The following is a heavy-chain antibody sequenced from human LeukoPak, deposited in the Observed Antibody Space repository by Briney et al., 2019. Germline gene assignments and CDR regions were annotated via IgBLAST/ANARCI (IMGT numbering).Heavy chain of an antibody. CDR2: INPSGGST. CDR3: ARDPTLYCSGGSCYGMDV. J-gene: IGHJ6*02. Sequence: ASVKVSCKASGYTFTSYYMHWVRQAPGQGLEWMGIINPSGGSTSYAQKFQGRVTMTRDTSTSTVYMELSSVRSEDTAVYYCARDPTLYCSGGSCYGMDVWGQGTTVTVSS. D-gene: IGHD2-15*01. V-gene: IGHV1-46*01. CDR1: GYTFTSYY.